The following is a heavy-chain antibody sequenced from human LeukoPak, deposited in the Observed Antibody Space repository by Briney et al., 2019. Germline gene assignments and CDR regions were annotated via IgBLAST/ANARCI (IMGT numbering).Heavy chain of an antibody. J-gene: IGHJ4*02. CDR1: GFTFSHYN. Sequence: TGGSLRLSCAASGFTFSHYNMNWVRQAPGKGLEWVSYISSTSNTIYYADSVKGRFTISRDNAKKSLYLQMNSLRAEDTAVYYCARGITMVRGVINLDYWGQGTLVTVSS. V-gene: IGHV3-48*01. D-gene: IGHD3-10*01. CDR2: ISSTSNTI. CDR3: ARGITMVRGVINLDY.